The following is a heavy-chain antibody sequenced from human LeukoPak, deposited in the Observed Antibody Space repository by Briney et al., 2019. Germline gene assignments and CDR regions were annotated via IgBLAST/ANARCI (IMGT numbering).Heavy chain of an antibody. V-gene: IGHV1-18*01. CDR3: ARDRRYSSSWYSNYYGMDV. J-gene: IGHJ6*02. D-gene: IGHD6-13*01. CDR2: ISAYNGNT. Sequence: ASVKVSCKASGYTFTSYGISWVRQAPGQGLEWMGWISAYNGNTNYAQKLQGRVTITRDTSASTAYMELSSLRSEDTAVYYCARDRRYSSSWYSNYYGMDVWGQGTTVTVSS. CDR1: GYTFTSYG.